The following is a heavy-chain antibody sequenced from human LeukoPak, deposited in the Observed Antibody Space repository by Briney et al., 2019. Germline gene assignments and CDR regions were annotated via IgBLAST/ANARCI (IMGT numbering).Heavy chain of an antibody. CDR2: ISYDGSNE. J-gene: IGHJ6*02. D-gene: IGHD1-26*01. V-gene: IGHV3-30*04. CDR3: ARDFISWLLSYYYYGMDV. CDR1: GFTFSSYA. Sequence: GGSLRLSCAASGFTFSSYAMHWVRQAPGKGLEWVAVISYDGSNEYYADSVKGRFTISRDNSKNTLYLQMNSLRAEDTAVYYCARDFISWLLSYYYYGMDVWGQGTTVTVSS.